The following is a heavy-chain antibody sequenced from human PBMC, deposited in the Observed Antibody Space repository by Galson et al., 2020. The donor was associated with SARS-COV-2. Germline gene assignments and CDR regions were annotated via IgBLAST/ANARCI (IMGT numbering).Heavy chain of an antibody. V-gene: IGHV4-59*01. Sequence: ASETLSLTCTVSGGSINSGYWSWIRQPPGKGLEWIGHVYYAGSTNYNPSLKSRVTISVDTSKNQFSLKLSSVTAADAAIYYCASEPYCSGGSCYSRNFDSWGQGILVTVSS. CDR3: ASEPYCSGGSCYSRNFDS. CDR2: VYYAGST. J-gene: IGHJ4*02. CDR1: GGSINSGY. D-gene: IGHD2-15*01.